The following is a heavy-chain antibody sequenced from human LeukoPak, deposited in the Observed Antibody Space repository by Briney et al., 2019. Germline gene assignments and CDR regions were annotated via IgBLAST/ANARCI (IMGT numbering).Heavy chain of an antibody. CDR3: ARDGGSRSNIVGATGFDY. J-gene: IGHJ4*02. CDR2: IYLSGST. D-gene: IGHD1-26*01. Sequence: SETLSLTCTVSGYSISSGYYWGWIRQPPGKGLEWIGSIYLSGSTYHNPSLKSRVTISVDTSKNQFSLKLGSVTAADTAVYYCARDGGSRSNIVGATGFDYWGQGTLVTVSS. CDR1: GYSISSGYY. V-gene: IGHV4-38-2*02.